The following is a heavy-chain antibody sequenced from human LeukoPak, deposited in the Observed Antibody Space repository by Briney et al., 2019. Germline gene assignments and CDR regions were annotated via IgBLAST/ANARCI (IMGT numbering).Heavy chain of an antibody. J-gene: IGHJ3*02. CDR1: GFTFSSYW. CDR3: ARVGRYPNAFDI. Sequence: GGSLRLSCAASGFTFSSYWMHWVRQAPGKGLVWVSRINSDGSSTSYADSVKGRFTISRDNAKNTLYLQMSSLRAEDTAVYYCARVGRYPNAFDIWGQGTMVSVSS. CDR2: INSDGSST. V-gene: IGHV3-74*01. D-gene: IGHD3-9*01.